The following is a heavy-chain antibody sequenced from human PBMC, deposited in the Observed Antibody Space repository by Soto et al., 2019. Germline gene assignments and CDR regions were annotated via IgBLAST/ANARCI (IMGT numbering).Heavy chain of an antibody. D-gene: IGHD3-10*01. Sequence: VPVKLCSKTSGYTFTSHGISWVRWAHGRGLERMGRISAYNGHTKYAHRVQDRVSVTTDTSTAPGYIELRRVRFDNTAIYFCARTRWQPDYLGGFDFWGQGPPGAVAS. CDR1: GYTFTSHG. CDR3: ARTRWQPDYLGGFDF. CDR2: ISAYNGHT. V-gene: IGHV1-18*04. J-gene: IGHJ4*02.